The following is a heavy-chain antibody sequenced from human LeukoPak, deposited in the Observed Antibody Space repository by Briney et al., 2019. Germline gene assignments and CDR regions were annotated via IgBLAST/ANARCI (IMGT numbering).Heavy chain of an antibody. CDR2: IYTSGGT. CDR3: ARGREILVAGRRDHNWFDP. D-gene: IGHD6-19*01. CDR1: GGSISSYY. J-gene: IGHJ5*02. Sequence: PSETLSLTCTVSGGSISSYYWSWIRQPAGKGLEWIGRIYTSGGTNYNPSLKSRVTMSVDTSKNQFSLKLSSVTAADTAVYYCARGREILVAGRRDHNWFDPWGQGTLVTVSS. V-gene: IGHV4-4*07.